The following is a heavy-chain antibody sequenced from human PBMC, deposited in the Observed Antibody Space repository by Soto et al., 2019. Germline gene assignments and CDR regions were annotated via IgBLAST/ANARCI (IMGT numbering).Heavy chain of an antibody. CDR2: IYYSGST. V-gene: IGHV4-31*03. Sequence: SETLSLTCTVSGGSISSGGYYWSWIRQHPGKGLEWIGYIYYSGSTYYNPSLKSRVTISVDTSKNQFSLKLSSVTAADTAVYYCASYSVPKRVRLDPWGQGTLVTVSS. D-gene: IGHD2-21*01. CDR1: GGSISSGGYY. CDR3: ASYSVPKRVRLDP. J-gene: IGHJ5*02.